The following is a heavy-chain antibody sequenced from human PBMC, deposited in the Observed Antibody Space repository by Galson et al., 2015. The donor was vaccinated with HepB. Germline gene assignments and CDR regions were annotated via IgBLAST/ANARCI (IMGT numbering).Heavy chain of an antibody. V-gene: IGHV3-33*01. D-gene: IGHD3-16*01. CDR3: ARDGGGRSVAVPYLDY. CDR1: GFTFSSYG. J-gene: IGHJ4*02. CDR2: IWYDGSNK. Sequence: SLRLSCAASGFTFSSYGMHWVRQAPGKGLEWVAVIWYDGSNKYYADSVKGRFTISRDNSKNTLYLQMNSLRAEDTAVYYCARDGGGRSVAVPYLDYWGQGTLVTVSS.